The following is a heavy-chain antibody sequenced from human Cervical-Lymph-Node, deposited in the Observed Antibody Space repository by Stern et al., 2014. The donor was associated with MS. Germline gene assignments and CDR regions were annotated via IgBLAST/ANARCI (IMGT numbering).Heavy chain of an antibody. CDR3: ATDRDDFRSGYSAPTKGYGLDV. J-gene: IGHJ6*02. CDR1: GYTLTELS. V-gene: IGHV1-24*01. D-gene: IGHD3-3*01. Sequence: VQLVQSGAEVKKPGASVKVSCKVSGYTLTELSMHWVRQAPGTGLEWVGGFDPEDGETIYAQKFQGRVTMTEDTSTDTAYMELSSLRSEDTAVYYCATDRDDFRSGYSAPTKGYGLDVWGQGTTVTVTS. CDR2: FDPEDGET.